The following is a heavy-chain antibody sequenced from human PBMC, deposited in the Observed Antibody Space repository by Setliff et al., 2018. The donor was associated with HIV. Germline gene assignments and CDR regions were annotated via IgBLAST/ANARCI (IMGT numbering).Heavy chain of an antibody. D-gene: IGHD1-26*01. Sequence: PSETLSLPCTVSGDSINTHYWSWIRQPPGKGLEWIGCISHSGNTNFNPSLNSRVTISLDTSKNQFSLRLTSLTAADTAIYYCARSTVGAGASFPWGRGILVTVSS. V-gene: IGHV4-59*11. CDR1: GDSINTHY. CDR3: ARSTVGAGASFP. J-gene: IGHJ5*02. CDR2: ISHSGNT.